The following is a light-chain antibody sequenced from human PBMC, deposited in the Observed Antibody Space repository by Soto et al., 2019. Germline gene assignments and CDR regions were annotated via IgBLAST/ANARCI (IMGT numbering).Light chain of an antibody. CDR3: QHRST. V-gene: IGKV3-11*01. Sequence: EIVLTQSPATLSLSTGERANLSCRASQNFKNYVAWYQHKSGQAPRPLIDDTTNRATAIPARFRGSGSGTDFTLTINSLEPKDFAVYCGQHRSTFGHGTRLEIK. CDR1: QNFKNY. CDR2: DTT. J-gene: IGKJ5*01.